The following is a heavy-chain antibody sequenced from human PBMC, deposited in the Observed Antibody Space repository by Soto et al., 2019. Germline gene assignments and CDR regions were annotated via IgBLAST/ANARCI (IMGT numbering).Heavy chain of an antibody. J-gene: IGHJ4*02. CDR1: GGTFSSYA. CDR2: IIPIFGTA. D-gene: IGHD2-2*03. V-gene: IGHV1-69*13. Sequence: GASVKVSCKASGGTFSSYAISWVRQAPGQGLEWMGGIIPIFGTANYAQKFQGRVTITADESTSTAYMELRSLRSDDTAVYYCARVDIVVVPAAREPPAYWGQGTLVTVSS. CDR3: ARVDIVVVPAAREPPAY.